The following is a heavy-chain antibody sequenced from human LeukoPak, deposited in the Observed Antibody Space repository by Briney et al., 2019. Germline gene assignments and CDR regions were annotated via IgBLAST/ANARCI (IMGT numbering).Heavy chain of an antibody. CDR2: IGGGGVTT. CDR1: GFTFSSYS. V-gene: IGHV3-64*02. Sequence: GGSLRLSCAASGFTFSSYSMHWVRQAPGKGPEFVSVIGGGGVTTFYTDSVKDRFTISRDNSKNTLYLEMGSLRAEDMAVYYCAREGGGSGLWYYDLWGRGTLVTVSS. D-gene: IGHD1-26*01. CDR3: AREGGGSGLWYYDL. J-gene: IGHJ2*01.